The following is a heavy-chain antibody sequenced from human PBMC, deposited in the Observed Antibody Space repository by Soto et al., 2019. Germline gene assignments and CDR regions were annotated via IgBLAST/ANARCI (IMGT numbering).Heavy chain of an antibody. J-gene: IGHJ4*02. D-gene: IGHD3-10*01. CDR2: ISRHNGNT. V-gene: IGHV1-18*01. CDR3: ARDLDGSGSYYTDF. CDR1: GYVFINYG. Sequence: ASVKVSCKASGYVFINYGISWVRQAPGQGLEWMGWISRHNGNTNYAQKFQGRITMTTDASTSTAYMELRSLRSDDTAVYYCARDLDGSGSYYTDFWGQGTLVTVSS.